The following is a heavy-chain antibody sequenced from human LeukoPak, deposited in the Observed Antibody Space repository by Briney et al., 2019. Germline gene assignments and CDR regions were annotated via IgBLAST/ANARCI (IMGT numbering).Heavy chain of an antibody. J-gene: IGHJ4*02. Sequence: GGSLRLSCAASGFTFSNAWMSWVRQAPGKGLELVGSIKSKTDGGTTDYAANVKGRFTISRDDSKNKLYLQMNSLKTEDTAVYYCSTVKRYSSSWLDYWGQGTLVTVSS. CDR1: GFTFSNAW. CDR2: IKSKTDGGTT. D-gene: IGHD6-13*01. V-gene: IGHV3-15*01. CDR3: STVKRYSSSWLDY.